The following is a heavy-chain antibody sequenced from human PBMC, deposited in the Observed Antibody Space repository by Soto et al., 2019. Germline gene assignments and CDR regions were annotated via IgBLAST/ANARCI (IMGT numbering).Heavy chain of an antibody. CDR2: IYYSGST. V-gene: IGHV4-31*02. D-gene: IGHD6-13*01. Sequence: PSETLSLTCTVSGGSISSGGYYWSWIRQHPGKGLEWIGYIYYSGSTYYNPSLKSRVTISVDTSKNQFSLKLSSVTAADTAVYYCARAYSSSWYLDYWGQGTPVTVSS. CDR1: GGSISSGGYY. J-gene: IGHJ4*02. CDR3: ARAYSSSWYLDY.